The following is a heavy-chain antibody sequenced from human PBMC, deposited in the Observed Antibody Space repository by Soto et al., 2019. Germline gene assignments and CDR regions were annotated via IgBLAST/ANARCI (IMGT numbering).Heavy chain of an antibody. CDR3: ARVKIRKYYYDSSGYYYNPLKPAYFDY. Sequence: SETLSLTCAVYGGSFSGYYWSWIRQPPGKGLEWIGEINHSGSTNYNPSLKSRVTISVDTSKNQFSLKLSSVTAADTAVYYCARVKIRKYYYDSSGYYYNPLKPAYFDYWGRGTLVTVS. D-gene: IGHD3-22*01. CDR1: GGSFSGYY. V-gene: IGHV4-34*01. CDR2: INHSGST. J-gene: IGHJ4*02.